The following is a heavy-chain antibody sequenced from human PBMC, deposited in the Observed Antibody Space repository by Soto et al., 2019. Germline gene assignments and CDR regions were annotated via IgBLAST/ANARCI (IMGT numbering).Heavy chain of an antibody. J-gene: IGHJ5*02. Sequence: QVQLVQSGAEVKKPGASVKVSCKASGYTFTSYGISWVRQAPGQGLEWMGWLSPYNGNTNYAQKLQGRVTMTTDTPTRTAAMGLGSRRSDDTAGHCGARAEEAHSFDHWGKGILLTVSS. CDR3: ARAEEAHSFDH. V-gene: IGHV1-18*01. CDR2: LSPYNGNT. CDR1: GYTFTSYG.